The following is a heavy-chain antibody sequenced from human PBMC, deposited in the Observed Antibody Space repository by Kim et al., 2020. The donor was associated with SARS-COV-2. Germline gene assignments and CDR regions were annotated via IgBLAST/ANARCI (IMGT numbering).Heavy chain of an antibody. D-gene: IGHD3-9*01. Sequence: SVKVSCKASGGTFSSYAISWVRQAPGQGLEWMGRIIPILGIANYAQKFQGRVTITADKSTSTAYMELSSLRSEDTAVYYCAVWEYYDILTGYPHYYYYGMDVCGQGTTVTVSS. CDR3: AVWEYYDILTGYPHYYYYGMDV. J-gene: IGHJ6*02. CDR1: GGTFSSYA. V-gene: IGHV1-69*04. CDR2: IIPILGIA.